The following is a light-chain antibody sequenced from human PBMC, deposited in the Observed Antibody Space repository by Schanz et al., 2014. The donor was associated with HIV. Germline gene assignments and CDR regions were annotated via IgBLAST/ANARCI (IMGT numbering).Light chain of an antibody. CDR1: QRLSSSY. V-gene: IGKV3-20*01. Sequence: EIVLTQSPGSLSLSPGGRATLSCGASQRLSSSYLAWYQQKRDQPPRLVIYATSTRAAGIPDRFRGSGSGTDFTLTISRLEPEDFAVYYCQQYGSSPRTFGQGTKVEIK. CDR2: ATS. J-gene: IGKJ1*01. CDR3: QQYGSSPRT.